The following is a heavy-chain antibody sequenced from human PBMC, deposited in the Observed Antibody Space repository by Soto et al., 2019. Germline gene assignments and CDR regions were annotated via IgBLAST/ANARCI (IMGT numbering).Heavy chain of an antibody. Sequence: SQTLSLTCAISGDSVSGNSAAWNWIRLSPSRGLEWLARTYYRSRWYNDYAVSVRSRITVNADTSKNQFSLQLTSVTLEDTAIYYCAGTTSHHWLYMDVWGRGTTVTFSS. CDR2: TYYRSRWYN. V-gene: IGHV6-1*01. D-gene: IGHD1-1*01. J-gene: IGHJ6*03. CDR3: AGTTSHHWLYMDV. CDR1: GDSVSGNSAA.